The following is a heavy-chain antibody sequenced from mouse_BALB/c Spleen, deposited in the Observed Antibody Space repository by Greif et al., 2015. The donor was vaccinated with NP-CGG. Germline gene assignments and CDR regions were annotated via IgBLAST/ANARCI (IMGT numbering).Heavy chain of an antibody. CDR3: ASIYYGFAY. CDR1: GYSITSGYY. Sequence: EVQVVESGPGLVKPSQSLSLICSVTGYSITSGYYWNWIRQFPGNKLEWMGYINYDGSKNYNPSLKNRISITRDTSKNQFFLKLNSVTTEDTATYYCASIYYGFAYWGQGTLVTVSA. J-gene: IGHJ3*01. V-gene: IGHV3-6*02. CDR2: INYDGSK. D-gene: IGHD2-1*01.